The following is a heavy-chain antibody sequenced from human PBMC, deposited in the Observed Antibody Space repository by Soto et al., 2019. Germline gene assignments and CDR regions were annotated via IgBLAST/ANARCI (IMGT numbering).Heavy chain of an antibody. V-gene: IGHV1-69*08. CDR1: GDTFSTHT. J-gene: IGHJ6*03. Sequence: HVQLLQSGAEVKKPGSSVKVSCNASGDTFSTHTITWVRQAPGQGIEWVGRIIPLLGMTDYAQRFQGRITLTADKSTSTAYLVLSGLRPEDTALYCCARDQSGSVSTGFGYPDVRGTGTAVTVSS. CDR3: ARDQSGSVSTGFGYPDV. CDR2: IIPLLGMT. D-gene: IGHD5-18*01.